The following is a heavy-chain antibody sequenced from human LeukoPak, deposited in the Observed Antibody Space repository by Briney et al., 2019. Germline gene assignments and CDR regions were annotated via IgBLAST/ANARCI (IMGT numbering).Heavy chain of an antibody. J-gene: IGHJ4*02. V-gene: IGHV3-30-3*01. CDR3: ARAGCSGGSCYFDY. CDR2: ISYDGSNK. D-gene: IGHD2-15*01. CDR1: GFTFSSYA. Sequence: PGGSLRLSCAASGFTFSSYAMHWVRRAPGKGLEWVAVISYDGSNKYYADSVKGRFTISRDNSKNTLYLQMNSLRAEDTAVYYCARAGCSGGSCYFDYWGQGTLVTVSS.